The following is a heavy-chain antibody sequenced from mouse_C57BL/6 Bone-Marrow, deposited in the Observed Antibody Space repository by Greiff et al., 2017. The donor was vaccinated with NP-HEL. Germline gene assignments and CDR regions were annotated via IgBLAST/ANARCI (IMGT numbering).Heavy chain of an antibody. V-gene: IGHV1-53*01. CDR3: ARRSYYGSSYPAWFAY. CDR2: INPSNGGT. J-gene: IGHJ3*01. CDR1: GYTFTSYW. Sequence: VQLQQPGTELVKPGASVKLSCKASGYTFTSYWMHWVKQRPGQGLEWIGNINPSNGGTKYNEKFKSKATLTVDKSSSTAYMQLSSLTSEDSAVYYCARRSYYGSSYPAWFAYWGQGTLVTVSA. D-gene: IGHD1-1*01.